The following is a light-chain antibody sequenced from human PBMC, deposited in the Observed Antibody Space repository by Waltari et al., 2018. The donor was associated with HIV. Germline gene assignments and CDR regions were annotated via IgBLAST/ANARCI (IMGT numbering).Light chain of an antibody. CDR3: SSYTSSSTYV. CDR2: DAS. V-gene: IGLV2-14*03. CDR1: SSDVGGYTY. J-gene: IGLJ1*01. Sequence: QSALTQPASVSGSPGQSITLSCPGTSSDVGGYTYVSWYQQHPGKAPKLMIYDASNRPSGVSNRFSGSKSGNTASLTISGLQAEDEADYYCSSYTSSSTYVFGTGTQVTVL.